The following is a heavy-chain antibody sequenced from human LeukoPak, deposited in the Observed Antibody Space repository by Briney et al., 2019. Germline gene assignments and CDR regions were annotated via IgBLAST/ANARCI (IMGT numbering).Heavy chain of an antibody. D-gene: IGHD1-26*01. CDR3: ARDLADSGSQAFDI. Sequence: SETLSLTCTVSGGSISSSSYYWGWIRQPPGKGLEWIGSIYYSGSTYYNPSLKSRLTISVDTSKNQFSLKLSSVTAADTAVYYCARDLADSGSQAFDIWGQGTMVTVSS. J-gene: IGHJ3*02. V-gene: IGHV4-39*07. CDR2: IYYSGST. CDR1: GGSISSSSYY.